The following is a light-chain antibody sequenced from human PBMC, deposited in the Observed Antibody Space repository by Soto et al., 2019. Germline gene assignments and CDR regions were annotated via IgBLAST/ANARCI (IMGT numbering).Light chain of an antibody. CDR2: EVS. V-gene: IGLV2-14*01. CDR1: TSDLGGYNY. J-gene: IGLJ1*01. CDR3: FSYTTSSAPYV. Sequence: QSALAQPASVSGSPGQSITISCTRTTSDLGGYNYVSWYQQHPGKVPKLMIYEVSNRPSGVSNRFSGSKSGNTASLTISGLQAEDEAAYYCFSYTTSSAPYVFGTGTKVTVL.